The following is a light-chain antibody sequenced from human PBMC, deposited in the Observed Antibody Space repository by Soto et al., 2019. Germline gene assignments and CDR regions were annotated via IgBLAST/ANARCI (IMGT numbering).Light chain of an antibody. CDR2: GAF. V-gene: IGKV3-15*01. CDR3: QQYDNWPGT. Sequence: EIVVTQSPATLSVSPGERATLSCRASQSVSSNLAWYQQKPVQAPRLLIYGAFTRATGVPARFSGSGSGTEFTLTISSLQSEDFAVYYCQQYDNWPGTFGQGTEVDI. CDR1: QSVSSN. J-gene: IGKJ1*01.